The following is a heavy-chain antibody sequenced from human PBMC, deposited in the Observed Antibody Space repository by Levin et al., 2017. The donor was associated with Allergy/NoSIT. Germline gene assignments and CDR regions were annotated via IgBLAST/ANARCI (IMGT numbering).Heavy chain of an antibody. D-gene: IGHD3-10*01. J-gene: IGHJ2*01. V-gene: IGHV3-13*01. CDR1: GFTFSSYD. Sequence: GGSLRLSCAASGFTFSSYDMHWVRQATGKGLEWVSAIGTAGDTYYPGSVKGRFTISRENAKNSLYLQMNSLRAGDTAVYYCARAGGGRGDWYFDLWGRGTLVTVSS. CDR3: ARAGGGRGDWYFDL. CDR2: IGTAGDT.